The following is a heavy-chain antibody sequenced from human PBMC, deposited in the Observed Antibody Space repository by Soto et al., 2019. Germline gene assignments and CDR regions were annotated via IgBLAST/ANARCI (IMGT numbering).Heavy chain of an antibody. J-gene: IGHJ4*02. CDR2: ISNSGDGT. CDR3: VKKATVSTGAGSYYFDY. CDR1: GFTFSSYA. Sequence: GGSLRLSCSASGFTFSSYAMYWVRQAPGKGLEYVSAISNSGDGTYYADSVKGRFIISRDNSKNTLYLQMSSLRAEDTAVYYCVKKATVSTGAGSYYFDYWGQGTLVTVSS. D-gene: IGHD4-4*01. V-gene: IGHV3-64D*08.